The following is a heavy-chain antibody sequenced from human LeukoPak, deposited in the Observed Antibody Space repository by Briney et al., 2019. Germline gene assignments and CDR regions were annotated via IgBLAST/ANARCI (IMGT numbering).Heavy chain of an antibody. CDR1: GFGFSNYW. CDR2: INSDGDNT. V-gene: IGHV3-74*01. Sequence: GGSLRLSCAASGFGFSNYWMHWVRHAPGEGLVWVSRINSDGDNTKYADSVKGRFTISRDNAKNTLYLRMDSLRAEDTAVYYCTRGSATWDYWGQGTLVAVSS. J-gene: IGHJ4*02. D-gene: IGHD2/OR15-2a*01. CDR3: TRGSATWDY.